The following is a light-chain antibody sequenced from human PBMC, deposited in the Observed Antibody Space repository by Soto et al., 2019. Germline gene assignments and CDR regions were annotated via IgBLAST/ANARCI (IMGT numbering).Light chain of an antibody. CDR3: SSFAGTNNLEL. J-gene: IGLJ3*02. CDR1: NSDIGAYDY. Sequence: QSALTQPASVSGSPGQSITISCTGSNSDIGAYDYVSWYQQHPGKAPRLLIYEVSKRPSGVPDRFSGSKSGNTASLTVSGLQAEDEADYYCSSFAGTNNLELFGGGTKLTVL. CDR2: EVS. V-gene: IGLV2-8*01.